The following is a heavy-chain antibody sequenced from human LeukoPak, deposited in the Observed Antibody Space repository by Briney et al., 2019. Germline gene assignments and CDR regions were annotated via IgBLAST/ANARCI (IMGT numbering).Heavy chain of an antibody. CDR3: ARSYSSSWASFDY. Sequence: KPSETLSLTCTVSGGSISSSSYYWGWIRQPPGKGLEWIGTIYYSGSTYYNPSLKSRVTISVDTSKYQFSLKLSSVTAADTAVYYCARSYSSSWASFDYWGQGTLVTVSS. CDR1: GGSISSSSYY. CDR2: IYYSGST. V-gene: IGHV4-39*07. J-gene: IGHJ4*02. D-gene: IGHD6-13*01.